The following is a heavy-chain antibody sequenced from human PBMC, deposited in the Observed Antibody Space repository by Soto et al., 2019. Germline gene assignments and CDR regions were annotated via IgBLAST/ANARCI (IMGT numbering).Heavy chain of an antibody. CDR1: GGSISSSSYY. J-gene: IGHJ4*02. Sequence: SETLSLTCTVSGGSISSSSYYWGWIRQPPGKGLEWIGSIYYSGSTYYNPSLKSRVTISEDTSKNQFSLKLSSVTAADTAVYYCASYSSSWYGSFDYWGQGTLVTVSS. CDR3: ASYSSSWYGSFDY. CDR2: IYYSGST. V-gene: IGHV4-39*01. D-gene: IGHD6-13*01.